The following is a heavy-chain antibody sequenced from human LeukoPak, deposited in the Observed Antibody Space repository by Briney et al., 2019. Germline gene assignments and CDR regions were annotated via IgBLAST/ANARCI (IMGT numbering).Heavy chain of an antibody. D-gene: IGHD3-10*01. CDR3: VKDMNSGGADV. CDR2: IYWSSSGT. CDR1: GFNSEDHA. J-gene: IGHJ6*02. Sequence: TGGSLRLSCVVSGFNSEDHAMHWVRQAPGKGLEWVSGIYWSSSGTGHADSVKGRFTVSRDSAKNSLYLQMNSLRPEDTALYYCVKDMNSGGADVWGQGTTVTVSS. V-gene: IGHV3-9*02.